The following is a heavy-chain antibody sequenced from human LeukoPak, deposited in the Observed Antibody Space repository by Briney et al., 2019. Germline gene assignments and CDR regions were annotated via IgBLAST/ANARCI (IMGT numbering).Heavy chain of an antibody. J-gene: IGHJ4*02. CDR3: ARNHLAANNHHLFDS. CDR1: GVTFSRSW. V-gene: IGHV3-74*01. CDR2: INSDGSST. Sequence: PGGCLRLSCTMSGVTFSRSWMHWVRHTPAEGLLWVSRINSDGSSTSYADSVKGRFTISRDNAKNTLYLQMNSLRVEDTAVYYCARNHLAANNHHLFDSWGRGTLVTVSS. D-gene: IGHD1-14*01.